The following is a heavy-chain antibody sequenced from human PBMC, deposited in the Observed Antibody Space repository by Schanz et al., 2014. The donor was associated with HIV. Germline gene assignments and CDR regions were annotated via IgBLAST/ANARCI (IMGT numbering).Heavy chain of an antibody. J-gene: IGHJ6*02. D-gene: IGHD1-26*01. V-gene: IGHV4-31*02. Sequence: QVQLQQWGAGLLKPSETLSLTCSVSGYSISRGGYYWSWIRQHPGKGLEWIGYIYHSGSTYYNPSLKTRVTISVDTSKNQFSLKLSSVTAADTAVYYCARGPSGGLTPSRGMDVWGQGTTVTVSS. CDR3: ARGPSGGLTPSRGMDV. CDR1: GYSISRGGYY. CDR2: IYHSGST.